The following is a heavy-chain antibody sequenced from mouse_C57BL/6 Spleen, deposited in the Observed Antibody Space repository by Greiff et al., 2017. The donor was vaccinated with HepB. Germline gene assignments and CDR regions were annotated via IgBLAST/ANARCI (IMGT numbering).Heavy chain of an antibody. Sequence: VQLQQPGAELVKPGASVKLSCKASGYTFTSYWMQWVKQRPGQGLEWIGEIDPSDSYTNYNQKFKGKAKLTVDTSSSTAYMQLSSLTSEDSAVYYCARWAVVATGGGYFDYWGQGTTLTVSS. V-gene: IGHV1-50*01. CDR3: ARWAVVATGGGYFDY. J-gene: IGHJ2*01. CDR1: GYTFTSYW. D-gene: IGHD1-1*01. CDR2: IDPSDSYT.